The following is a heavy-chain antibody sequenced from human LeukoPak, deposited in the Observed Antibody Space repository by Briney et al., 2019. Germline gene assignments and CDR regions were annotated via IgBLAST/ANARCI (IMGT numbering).Heavy chain of an antibody. CDR1: GFTFSSYW. Sequence: GGSLRLSCAASGFTFSSYWMTWVRQAPGKGLEWVANIKQDGSEKYYVDSVNGRFTISRDNAKNSLYLQMNSLRAEDTALYYCAKDIPSQTYYYDSSGYYYGPGAFDIWGQGTMVTVSS. CDR2: IKQDGSEK. J-gene: IGHJ3*02. CDR3: AKDIPSQTYYYDSSGYYYGPGAFDI. D-gene: IGHD3-22*01. V-gene: IGHV3-7*03.